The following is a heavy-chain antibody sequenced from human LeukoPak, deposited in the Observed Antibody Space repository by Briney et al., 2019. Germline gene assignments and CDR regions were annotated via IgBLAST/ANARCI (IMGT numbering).Heavy chain of an antibody. D-gene: IGHD2-2*02. V-gene: IGHV4-31*03. J-gene: IGHJ4*02. Sequence: PSETLSLTCTVSGGSISSGGYYWIWIRQHPGKGLEWIGYIYYSGSTYYNPSLKSRVTISVDTSKNQFSLKLSSVTAADTAVYYWARAIGYCSSTSCYTYDCWGQGTLVSASS. CDR2: IYYSGST. CDR1: GGSISSGGYY. CDR3: ARAIGYCSSTSCYTYDC.